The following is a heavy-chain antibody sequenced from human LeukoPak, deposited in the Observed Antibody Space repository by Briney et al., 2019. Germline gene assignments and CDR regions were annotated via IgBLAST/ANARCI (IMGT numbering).Heavy chain of an antibody. V-gene: IGHV3-74*01. CDR1: GFSFSDYW. CDR3: ARDRDGPNCYMDV. D-gene: IGHD5-24*01. J-gene: IGHJ6*03. Sequence: PGGSLRLSCAASGFSFSDYWMLRVREVPEKGLEWVSRIKSDGTGATYAGSVNGRFTLSRDNAENTLYLQMNSLRDEDTGIYYCARDRDGPNCYMDVWGKGTTVTVSS. CDR2: IKSDGTGA.